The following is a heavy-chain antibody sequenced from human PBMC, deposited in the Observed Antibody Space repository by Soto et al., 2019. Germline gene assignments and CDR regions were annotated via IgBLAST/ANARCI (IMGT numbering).Heavy chain of an antibody. D-gene: IGHD3-10*01. CDR2: INPNSGGT. Sequence: ASVKVSCKASGYTFTGYYMHWVRQAPGQGLEWMGWINPNSGGTNYAQKFQGWVTMTRDTSISTAYMELSRLRSDDTAVYYCARSTMVNYYYYGFDVWGQGTTVTVSS. V-gene: IGHV1-2*04. J-gene: IGHJ6*02. CDR3: ARSTMVNYYYYGFDV. CDR1: GYTFTGYY.